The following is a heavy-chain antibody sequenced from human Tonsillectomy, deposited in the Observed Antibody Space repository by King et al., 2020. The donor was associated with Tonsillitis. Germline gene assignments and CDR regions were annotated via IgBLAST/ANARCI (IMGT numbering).Heavy chain of an antibody. CDR3: ARDRDDFWSGGSYYYMDV. CDR2: IYTSGST. CDR1: GGSISSGSYY. V-gene: IGHV4-61*02. Sequence: VQLQESGPGLVKPSQTLSLTCTVSGGSISSGSYYWRWIRQPAGKGLEWIGRIYTSGSTNYNPSLKGRVTMSVDTSKNQFSLKLSSVTAADTAVYYCARDRDDFWSGGSYYYMDVWGKGTTVTVSS. J-gene: IGHJ6*03. D-gene: IGHD3-3*01.